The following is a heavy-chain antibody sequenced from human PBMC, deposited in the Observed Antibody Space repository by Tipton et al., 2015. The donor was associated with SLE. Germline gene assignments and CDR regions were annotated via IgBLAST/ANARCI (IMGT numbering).Heavy chain of an antibody. Sequence: VQLVQSGAEVKEPGESLKISCEAIGYNFVTYWIGWVRQMPGKGLEWMGIIYPGDSDARYSPSFQGQVTISADKSISTAYLQWVSLKASGTAIYYCATSPFGGHFHRWGRGTLVTVSS. D-gene: IGHD3-10*01. J-gene: IGHJ1*01. V-gene: IGHV5-51*03. CDR1: GYNFVTYW. CDR3: ATSPFGGHFHR. CDR2: IYPGDSDA.